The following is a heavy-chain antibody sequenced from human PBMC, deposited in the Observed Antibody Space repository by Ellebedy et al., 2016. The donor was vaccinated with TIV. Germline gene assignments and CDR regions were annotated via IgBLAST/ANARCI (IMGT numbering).Heavy chain of an antibody. Sequence: PGGSLRLSCAASGFTFSGYAMSWVRQTPGKRLEWVSGINSRGGTTSYADSVKGRFTISRDNSKNTLYLQMNSLRAEDTAVYYCAKDKVFGESKWEIDVWGQGTTVTVSS. CDR3: AKDKVFGESKWEIDV. V-gene: IGHV3-23*01. J-gene: IGHJ6*02. CDR2: INSRGGTT. CDR1: GFTFSGYA. D-gene: IGHD1-26*01.